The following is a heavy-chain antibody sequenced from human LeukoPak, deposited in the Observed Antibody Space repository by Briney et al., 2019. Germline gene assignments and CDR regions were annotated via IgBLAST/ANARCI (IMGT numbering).Heavy chain of an antibody. V-gene: IGHV3-30*03. Sequence: GGSLRLPCAASGFTFRSYGIHWVRQAPGKGLEWVAMISFDGTNKHYADSVKGRFTISRDNSKDTLSLEMNNLRPEDTAVYYCARDLNLGTSDSYWGQGTLVTVSS. CDR3: ARDLNLGTSDSY. CDR1: GFTFRSYG. D-gene: IGHD3/OR15-3a*01. CDR2: ISFDGTNK. J-gene: IGHJ4*02.